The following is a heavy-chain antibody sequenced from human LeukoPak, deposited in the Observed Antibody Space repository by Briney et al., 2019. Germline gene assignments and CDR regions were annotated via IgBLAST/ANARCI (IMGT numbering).Heavy chain of an antibody. Sequence: PGRSLRLSCAASGFTFSSYGMHWVRQAPGKGLEWVAVIWYDGSNKYYADSVKGRFTISRDNSKSTLYLQINSPRAEDTAVYYCASSREDPLLFDYWGQGTLVTVSS. V-gene: IGHV3-33*01. D-gene: IGHD2-15*01. J-gene: IGHJ4*02. CDR1: GFTFSSYG. CDR2: IWYDGSNK. CDR3: ASSREDPLLFDY.